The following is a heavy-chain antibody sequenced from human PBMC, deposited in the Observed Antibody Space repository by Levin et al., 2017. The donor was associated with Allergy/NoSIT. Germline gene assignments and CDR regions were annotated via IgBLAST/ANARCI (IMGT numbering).Heavy chain of an antibody. D-gene: IGHD5-12*01. CDR3: ARERTIVTTKDVYYYGMDV. V-gene: IGHV4-59*01. CDR2: IHYSGST. J-gene: IGHJ6*02. CDR1: GGYISSYY. Sequence: SETLSLTCAVSGGYISSYYWSWIRQPPGKGLEWIGYIHYSGSTNYNPSLKSRVTISVDTSKNQFSLNLNSVTAADTAVYFCARERTIVTTKDVYYYGMDVWGQGTTVTVSS.